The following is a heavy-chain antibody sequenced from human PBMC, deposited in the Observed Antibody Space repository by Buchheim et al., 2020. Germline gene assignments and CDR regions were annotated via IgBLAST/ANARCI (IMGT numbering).Heavy chain of an antibody. CDR3: ARGLRFLEWLLYGGYYYYGTDV. D-gene: IGHD3-3*01. CDR2: INHSGST. CDR1: GGSFSGYY. V-gene: IGHV4-34*01. Sequence: QVQLQQWGAGLLKPSETLSLTCAVYGGSFSGYYWSWIRQPPGKGLEWIGEINHSGSTNYNPSLKSRVTISVDTSKNQFSLKLSSVTAADTAVYYCARGLRFLEWLLYGGYYYYGTDVWGQGTT. J-gene: IGHJ6*02.